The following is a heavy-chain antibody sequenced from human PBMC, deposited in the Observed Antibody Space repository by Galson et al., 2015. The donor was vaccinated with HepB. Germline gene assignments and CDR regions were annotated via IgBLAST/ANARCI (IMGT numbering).Heavy chain of an antibody. V-gene: IGHV1-24*01. D-gene: IGHD3-22*01. Sequence: SVKVSCKVSGYTLTELPMHWVRQAPGKGLEWMGGFDPEDGETIYAQKFQGRVTMTEDTSTDTAYMELSSLRSEDTAVYYCQTYYYDSSGYYLDYWGQGTLVTVSS. J-gene: IGHJ4*02. CDR2: FDPEDGET. CDR3: QTYYYDSSGYYLDY. CDR1: GYTLTELP.